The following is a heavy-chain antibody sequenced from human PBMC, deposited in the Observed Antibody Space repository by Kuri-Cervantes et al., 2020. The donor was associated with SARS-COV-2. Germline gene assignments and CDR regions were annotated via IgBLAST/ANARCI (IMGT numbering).Heavy chain of an antibody. V-gene: IGHV4-4*02. Sequence: SETLSLTCAVSGGSISSSNWWCWVRQPPGKGLEWIGEIYHSGSTNYNPSLKSRVTISVDKSKNQFSPQLNSVTPEDTAVYYCARWRYGMDVWGQGTTVTVSS. CDR1: GGSISSSNW. J-gene: IGHJ6*02. CDR3: ARWRYGMDV. CDR2: IYHSGST.